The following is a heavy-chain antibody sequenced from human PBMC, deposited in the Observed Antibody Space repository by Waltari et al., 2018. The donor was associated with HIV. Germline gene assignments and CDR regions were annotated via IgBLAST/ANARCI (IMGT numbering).Heavy chain of an antibody. D-gene: IGHD2-2*01. J-gene: IGHJ4*02. CDR3: ARREDCSSTSCYGSFDY. Sequence: QVQLQQWGAGLLKPSETLSLTCAVYGGSFSGYYWSWIRQPPGKGLEWIGEINHSGSTNYNPSLKSRVTISVDTSKNQFSLKLSSVTAADTAVYYCARREDCSSTSCYGSFDYWGQGTLVTVSS. V-gene: IGHV4-34*01. CDR1: GGSFSGYY. CDR2: INHSGST.